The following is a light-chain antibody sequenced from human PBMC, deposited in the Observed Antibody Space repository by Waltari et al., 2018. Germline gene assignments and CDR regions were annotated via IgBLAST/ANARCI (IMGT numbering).Light chain of an antibody. Sequence: DIQMTQSPSSLSASVGDRVTITCRASQSVSSYLNWYQQKPGKAPNLLIYAASSLQSGVPSMFSGSGSGTDFTLIISSLQPEDFATYYCQQSFNAPRTFDQGTKVEVK. J-gene: IGKJ1*01. V-gene: IGKV1-39*01. CDR1: QSVSSY. CDR2: AAS. CDR3: QQSFNAPRT.